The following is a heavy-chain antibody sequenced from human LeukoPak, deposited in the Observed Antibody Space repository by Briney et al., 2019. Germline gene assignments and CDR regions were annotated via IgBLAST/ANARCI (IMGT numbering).Heavy chain of an antibody. CDR3: ARDSYDFWSGYYTASFDY. V-gene: IGHV1-18*01. J-gene: IGHJ4*02. CDR2: ISAYNGNT. D-gene: IGHD3-3*01. CDR1: GYTFTSYG. Sequence: ASVKVSCKASGYTFTSYGISWVRQAPGQGLEWMGWISAYNGNTNYAQKLQGRVTMTTDTSTSTAYMELKSLRSDDTAVYYCARDSYDFWSGYYTASFDYWGQGTLVTVSS.